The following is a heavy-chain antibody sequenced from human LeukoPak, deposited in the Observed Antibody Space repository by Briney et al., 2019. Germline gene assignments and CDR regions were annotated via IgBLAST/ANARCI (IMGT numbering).Heavy chain of an antibody. V-gene: IGHV3-7*03. CDR3: ARDKGTRYCSGGSCYAIDAFDT. D-gene: IGHD2-15*01. J-gene: IGHJ3*02. CDR1: GFTFSSYW. Sequence: GGSLRLSCAASGFTFSSYWMTWVRQAPGKGLEWVANMKQDGSDKNYVDSVKGRFTISRDNAKNSLYLQMNSLRAEDTAVYYCARDKGTRYCSGGSCYAIDAFDTWGQGTMVTVSS. CDR2: MKQDGSDK.